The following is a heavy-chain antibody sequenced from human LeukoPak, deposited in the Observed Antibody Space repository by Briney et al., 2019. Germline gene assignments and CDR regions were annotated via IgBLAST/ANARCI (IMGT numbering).Heavy chain of an antibody. CDR1: GFTFSSYA. D-gene: IGHD2-21*02. J-gene: IGHJ4*02. V-gene: IGHV3-23*01. CDR3: AKVSYCGGDCYSGSHFYHY. Sequence: PGGSLRLSCAASGFTFSSYAMSWVRQAPGRGLEWVSDISDSGGLTHYADSVKGRFTISRDNSKNTVFLLMNSLRVEDTAVYYCAKVSYCGGDCYSGSHFYHYWGQGTLVTVSS. CDR2: ISDSGGLT.